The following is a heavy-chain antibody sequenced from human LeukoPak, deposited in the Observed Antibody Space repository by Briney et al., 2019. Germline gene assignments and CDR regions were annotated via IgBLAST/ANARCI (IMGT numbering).Heavy chain of an antibody. CDR1: GGSISSGGYS. CDR2: IYYTRST. D-gene: IGHD3-22*01. V-gene: IGHV4-30-2*03. J-gene: IGHJ2*01. CDR3: ARGVTMIVVVIHDWYFDL. Sequence: SSETLSLTCAVSGGSISSGGYSWSWIRQPPGKGLEWIGSIYYTRSTYYNPSLKSRVTISVDTSKNQFSLKLTSVTAADTAVYYCARGVTMIVVVIHDWYFDLWGRGTLVTVSS.